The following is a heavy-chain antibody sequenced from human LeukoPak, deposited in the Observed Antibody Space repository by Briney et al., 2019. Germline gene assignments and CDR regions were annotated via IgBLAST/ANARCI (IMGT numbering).Heavy chain of an antibody. V-gene: IGHV1-18*01. J-gene: IGHJ4*02. CDR2: ISAYNGNT. CDR1: GGTFSSYA. CDR3: ARGALTVTTRFDY. Sequence: ASVKVSCKASGGTFSSYAISWVRQAPGQGLEWMGWISAYNGNTNYAQKLQGRVTMTTDTSTSTAYMELRSLRSDDTAVYYCARGALTVTTRFDYWGKGTLVPVSS. D-gene: IGHD4-17*01.